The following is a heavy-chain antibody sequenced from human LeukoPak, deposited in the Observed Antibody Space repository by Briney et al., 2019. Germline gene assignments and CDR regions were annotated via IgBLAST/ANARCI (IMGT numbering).Heavy chain of an antibody. J-gene: IGHJ6*02. CDR2: IYYTGST. V-gene: IGHV4-59*01. Sequence: PSETLSLTCTVSGGSINNYYWSWIRQPPGKGLEWIGYIYYTGSTDFNPSLKSRVTISLDTSKTQFSLRLNSMTTADTAVYHCARSYDSRGYYYYGMDVWGQGTTVTVSS. D-gene: IGHD3-22*01. CDR1: GGSINNYY. CDR3: ARSYDSRGYYYYGMDV.